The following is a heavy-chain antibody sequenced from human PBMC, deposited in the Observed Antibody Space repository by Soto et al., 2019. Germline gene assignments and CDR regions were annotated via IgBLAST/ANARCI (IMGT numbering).Heavy chain of an antibody. CDR3: AALNATYWNFSI. J-gene: IGHJ2*01. Sequence: SETLSLTCTVSGDSITAGGHYWAWIRQHPEKGLEWLGYIHYSGTTDYNPSLKSRLTVSVDTSKNQFSLSLSSVTAADTAIYYCAALNATYWNFSIWGRGTLVTVSS. CDR1: GDSITAGGHY. CDR2: IHYSGTT. V-gene: IGHV4-31*03.